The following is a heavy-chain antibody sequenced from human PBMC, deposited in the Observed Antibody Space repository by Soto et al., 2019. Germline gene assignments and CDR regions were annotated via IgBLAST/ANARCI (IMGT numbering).Heavy chain of an antibody. CDR1: GGSISSGGYY. CDR3: ARLTSGPVYFDY. D-gene: IGHD3-10*01. CDR2: IYYSGST. Sequence: QVQLQESGPGLVKPSQTLSLTCTVSGGSISSGGYYWSWIRQHPGKGLEWIGYIYYSGSTYYNPSIKSRVTILLDPSKHQSSLKLSSVTAADTAVYYCARLTSGPVYFDYWGQGTLVTVSS. V-gene: IGHV4-31*03. J-gene: IGHJ4*02.